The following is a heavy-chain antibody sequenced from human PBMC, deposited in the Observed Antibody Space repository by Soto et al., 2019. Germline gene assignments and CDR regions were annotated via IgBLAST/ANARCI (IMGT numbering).Heavy chain of an antibody. D-gene: IGHD6-25*01. J-gene: IGHJ6*02. CDR1: GYNFDNYW. V-gene: IGHV5-51*01. CDR2: IYPADSDI. Sequence: PGESLKISCKTSGYNFDNYWIAWLRQLPGKGLDWVGNIYPADSDIKYSPSFQGRVTISADKSIDTVFLQWTRLESSDAAVYYCARRGFLDYHGLDVWGQGTTVTVSS. CDR3: ARRGFLDYHGLDV.